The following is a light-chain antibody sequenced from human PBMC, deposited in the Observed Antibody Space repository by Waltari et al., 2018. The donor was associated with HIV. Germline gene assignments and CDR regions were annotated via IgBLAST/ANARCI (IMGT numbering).Light chain of an antibody. CDR3: LQTYTSPRYT. V-gene: IGKV1-39*01. J-gene: IGKJ2*01. Sequence: DIQMTQSPSSLSASLGDRVTITCRASQSITYSLHWYQQKPGKAPRLLLSATSTLQSGVPPRFSGGGSGTDFTLTISSLQPEDFATYYCLQTYTSPRYTFGQGTKLEMK. CDR2: ATS. CDR1: QSITYS.